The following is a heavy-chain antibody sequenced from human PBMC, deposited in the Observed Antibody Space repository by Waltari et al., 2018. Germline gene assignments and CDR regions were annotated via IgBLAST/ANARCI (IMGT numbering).Heavy chain of an antibody. CDR2: LSSSRRNK. CDR1: GFTFSSYS. V-gene: IGHV3-48*01. J-gene: IGHJ6*02. Sequence: EVQLVESGGGLVQPGGSLRLSCAASGFTFSSYSMNWVRQAPGKGLEWVSYLSSSRRNKYHAGPGKGRFTIPREQAKNSPFPQNNRLGAEDTAVYYWARDGPDYYYGLDVWGQGTTVTVSS. CDR3: ARDGPDYYYGLDV.